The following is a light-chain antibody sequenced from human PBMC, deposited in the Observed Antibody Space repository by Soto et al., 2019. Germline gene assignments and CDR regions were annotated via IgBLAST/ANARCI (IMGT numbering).Light chain of an antibody. J-gene: IGKJ1*01. CDR1: QSVSSD. CDR2: GAS. V-gene: IGKV3-11*01. CDR3: QQRSNWPST. Sequence: EIVMTQSPATLSVSPGERATLSCRASQSVSSDLAWYHQKPGQAPRLLIYGASTRATGIPARFSGSGSGTDFTLTISSLEPEDFAVYYCQQRSNWPSTFGQGTKVDI.